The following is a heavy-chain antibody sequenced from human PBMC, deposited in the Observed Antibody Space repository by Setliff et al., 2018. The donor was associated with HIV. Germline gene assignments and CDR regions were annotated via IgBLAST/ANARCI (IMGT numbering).Heavy chain of an antibody. D-gene: IGHD3-9*01. J-gene: IGHJ4*02. CDR3: ASYKMFTGSTRIDY. V-gene: IGHV4-31*03. CDR2: MSYNGST. Sequence: SETLSLTCTVSGGSTNSGGYYWSWIRQHPGKGLEWIGYMSYNGSTYYNPSLKSRITLSVDASKNQFSLKLKSVTAADTAIYYCASYKMFTGSTRIDYWGQGTLVTVSS. CDR1: GGSTNSGGYY.